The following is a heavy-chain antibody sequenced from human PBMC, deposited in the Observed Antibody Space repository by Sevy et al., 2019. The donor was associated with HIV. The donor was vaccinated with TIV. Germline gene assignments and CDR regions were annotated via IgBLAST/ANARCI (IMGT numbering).Heavy chain of an antibody. V-gene: IGHV3-15*01. CDR3: TTDKDYNDYWGRMDV. CDR1: GFTFTNAW. J-gene: IGHJ6*02. CDR2: IKSETDGGTT. D-gene: IGHD4-17*01. Sequence: GGSLRLPCAASGFTFTNAWMSWVRQAPGKGLEWVGRIKSETDGGTTDYTAPVKGRFTISRDDSKNTLYLQMNSLKTVDTAVYYCTTDKDYNDYWGRMDVWGQGTTVTVSS.